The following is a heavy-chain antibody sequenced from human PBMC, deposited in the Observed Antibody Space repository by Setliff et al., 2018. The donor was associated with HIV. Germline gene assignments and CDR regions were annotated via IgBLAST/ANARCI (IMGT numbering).Heavy chain of an antibody. V-gene: IGHV3-23*01. CDR2: IDISGTRT. Sequence: TFSQYWMSWARQAPGKGLEWVSVIDISGTRTNYADSVKGRFTISRDNSKSTLYLQMNSLRAEDTAIYYCARDFGGRWTFDYWGQGTLVTVSS. D-gene: IGHD3-10*01. CDR3: ARDFGGRWTFDY. CDR1: TFSQYW. J-gene: IGHJ4*02.